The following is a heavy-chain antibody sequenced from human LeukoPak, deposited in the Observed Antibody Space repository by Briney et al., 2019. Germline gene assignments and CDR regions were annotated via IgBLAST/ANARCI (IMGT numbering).Heavy chain of an antibody. CDR2: IIPILGIA. Sequence: ASVKVSCKASGGTFSSYAISWVRQAPGQGLEWTGRIIPILGIANYAQKFQGRVTMTRDTSISTAYMELSRLRSDDTAVYYCAREVCSGGSCYAVFDYWGQGTLVTVSS. D-gene: IGHD2-15*01. CDR3: AREVCSGGSCYAVFDY. V-gene: IGHV1-69*10. J-gene: IGHJ4*02. CDR1: GGTFSSYA.